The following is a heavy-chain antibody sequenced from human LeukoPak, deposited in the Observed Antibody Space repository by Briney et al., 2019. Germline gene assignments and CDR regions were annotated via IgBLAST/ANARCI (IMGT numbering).Heavy chain of an antibody. CDR1: GGSFSGYY. CDR2: INHSGST. Sequence: PSETLSLTCAVYGGSFSGYYWSWTRQPPGKGLEWIGEINHSGSTNYNPSLKSRVTISVDTSKNQFSLKLSSVTAADTAVYYCATLSYGYWGQGTLVTVSS. V-gene: IGHV4-34*01. D-gene: IGHD5-18*01. CDR3: ATLSYGY. J-gene: IGHJ4*02.